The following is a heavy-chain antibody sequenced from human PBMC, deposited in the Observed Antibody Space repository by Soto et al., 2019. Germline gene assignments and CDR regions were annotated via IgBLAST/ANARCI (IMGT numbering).Heavy chain of an antibody. CDR1: GFTFSSYG. Sequence: QVQLVESGGGVVQPGRSLRLSCAASGFTFSSYGMHWVRQAPGKGLEWVAVIWYDGSNKYYADSVKGRFTISRDNSKNTLYPQMNSLRAEDTAVYYCARDMEWELLPFSYYSMDVWGQGTTVTVSS. D-gene: IGHD1-26*01. J-gene: IGHJ6*02. CDR2: IWYDGSNK. V-gene: IGHV3-33*01. CDR3: ARDMEWELLPFSYYSMDV.